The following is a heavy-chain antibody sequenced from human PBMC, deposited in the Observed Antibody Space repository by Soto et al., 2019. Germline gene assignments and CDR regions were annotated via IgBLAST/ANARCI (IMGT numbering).Heavy chain of an antibody. D-gene: IGHD6-19*01. V-gene: IGHV1-18*01. J-gene: IGHJ3*02. CDR2: ISAYNGNT. CDR3: ARDYRATFYSSGWYYAFDI. CDR1: GYTFTSYG. Sequence: ASVKVSCKASGYTFTSYGIRWVRQAPGQGLEWMGWISAYNGNTNYAQKLQGRVTMTTDTSTSTAYMELRSLRSDDTAVYYCARDYRATFYSSGWYYAFDIWGQGTMVTVSS.